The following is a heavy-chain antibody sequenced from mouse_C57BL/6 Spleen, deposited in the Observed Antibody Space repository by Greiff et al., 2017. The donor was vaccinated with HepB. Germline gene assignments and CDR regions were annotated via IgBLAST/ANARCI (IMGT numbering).Heavy chain of an antibody. V-gene: IGHV5-4*01. Sequence: EVKLMESGGGLVKPGGSLKLSCAASGFTFSSYAMSWVRQTPEKRLEWVATISDGGSYTYYPDNVKGRFTISRDNAKNNLYLQMSHLKSEDTAIYYCAREERWFAYWGQGTLVTVSA. CDR3: AREERWFAY. CDR1: GFTFSSYA. J-gene: IGHJ3*01. CDR2: ISDGGSYT.